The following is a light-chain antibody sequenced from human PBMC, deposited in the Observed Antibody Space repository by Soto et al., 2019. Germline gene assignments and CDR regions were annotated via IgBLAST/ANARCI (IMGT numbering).Light chain of an antibody. CDR2: GAS. CDR1: QSVSSSY. CDR3: QQYGGSPPYT. V-gene: IGKV3-20*01. J-gene: IGKJ2*01. Sequence: IVLTQSPGTLSLSPGERATLSSRASQSVSSSYLAWYQQKPGQAPRLLIYGASSKATGIPDRFRGGGARTDFTLTISRLEPEDVAVYYCQQYGGSPPYTFGQGTKLEIK.